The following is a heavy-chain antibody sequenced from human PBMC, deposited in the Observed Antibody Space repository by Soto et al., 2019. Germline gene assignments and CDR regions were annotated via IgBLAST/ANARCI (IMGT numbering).Heavy chain of an antibody. Sequence: EAQLVESGGGLVQPGGSPRLSCAASGFGFSNYWMHWVRQTPGKGLVWVSRVRTDGSETTYADSVKGRFTISRDNAKNTLYLQMNNLRVEDTAAYFCTRKRVTATGTFGFDLWGQGTMVTVSP. J-gene: IGHJ3*01. CDR3: TRKRVTATGTFGFDL. CDR1: GFGFSNYW. V-gene: IGHV3-74*03. CDR2: VRTDGSET. D-gene: IGHD2-21*02.